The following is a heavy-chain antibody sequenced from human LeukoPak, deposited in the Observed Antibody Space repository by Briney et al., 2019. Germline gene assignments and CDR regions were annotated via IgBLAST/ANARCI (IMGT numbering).Heavy chain of an antibody. CDR2: INHSGST. D-gene: IGHD2-2*01. J-gene: IGHJ6*02. CDR3: ARGIVVVPAAMGRYYYYGMDV. Sequence: SETLSLTCAVYGGSFRGYFWSWIRQPPGKGLEWIGEINHSGSTTYNPSLKSRVTISVDTSKNQFSLKLSSVTAADTAVYYCARGIVVVPAAMGRYYYYGMDVWGQGTTVTVSS. CDR1: GGSFRGYF. V-gene: IGHV4-34*01.